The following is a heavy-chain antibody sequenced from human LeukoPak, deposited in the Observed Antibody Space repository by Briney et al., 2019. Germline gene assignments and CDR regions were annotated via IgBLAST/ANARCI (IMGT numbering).Heavy chain of an antibody. CDR3: AKRDGYNSGPFDY. CDR1: DFTFNSYW. J-gene: IGHJ4*02. CDR2: IKQDGSEK. D-gene: IGHD5-24*01. V-gene: IGHV3-7*01. Sequence: GGSLRLSCAASDFTFNSYWMSWVRQAPGKGLEWVANIKQDGSEKNYVDSVKGRFTISRDNAKNSLYLQMNSLRAEDTAVYYCAKRDGYNSGPFDYWGQGTLVTVSS.